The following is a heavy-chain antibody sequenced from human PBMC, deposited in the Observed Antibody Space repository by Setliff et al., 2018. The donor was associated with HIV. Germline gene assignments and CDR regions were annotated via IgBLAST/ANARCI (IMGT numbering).Heavy chain of an antibody. Sequence: PSETLSLTCAVYGGSFSGYCWSWIRQPPGKGLEWIGEMQHSGRTNYNPSLRSRVTTSVDTSKNQFSLKLSSVTAADSAVYYCARSTIGEGFDYWGQGTLVTVSS. D-gene: IGHD3-16*01. J-gene: IGHJ4*02. CDR3: ARSTIGEGFDY. CDR2: MQHSGRT. CDR1: GGSFSGYC. V-gene: IGHV4-34*01.